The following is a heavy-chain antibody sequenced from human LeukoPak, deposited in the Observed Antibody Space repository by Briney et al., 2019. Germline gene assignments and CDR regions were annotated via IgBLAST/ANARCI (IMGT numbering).Heavy chain of an antibody. D-gene: IGHD2-15*01. CDR3: ARTGSGGDLDI. CDR1: GFTFSNHW. J-gene: IGHJ3*02. CDR2: INGDGTST. Sequence: PGGSLRLSCAASGFTFSNHWLHWVRQAPGKGLVWVSRINGDGTSTIYADSVKGRFTISGDNAKSTVYLQMNSLRAEDTAVYYCARTGSGGDLDIWGQGTMVTVSS. V-gene: IGHV3-74*01.